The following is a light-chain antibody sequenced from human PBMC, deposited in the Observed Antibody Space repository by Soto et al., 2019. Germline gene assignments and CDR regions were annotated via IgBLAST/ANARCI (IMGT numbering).Light chain of an antibody. J-gene: IGKJ1*01. CDR1: QSVSSY. CDR2: GAS. Sequence: EIVLTQSPATLSLSPGERATLSCRASQSVSSYLAWLQQKPGQAPRLLMYGASTRAPGIPARFSGSGSGTEFTLTISSLQSEDFAVYYCQQYDNWPRTFGQGTKVDIK. V-gene: IGKV3-15*01. CDR3: QQYDNWPRT.